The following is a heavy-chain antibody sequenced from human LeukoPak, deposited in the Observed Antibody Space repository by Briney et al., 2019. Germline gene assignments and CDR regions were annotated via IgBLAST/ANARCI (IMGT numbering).Heavy chain of an antibody. D-gene: IGHD6-6*01. CDR2: IKGDGSNI. Sequence: GGSLRLSCAASGFTFSSYWMHWVRQAPGKGLVWVSRIKGDGSNINYADSVKGRFTISRDNAKNTLYLQMNSLRAEDTAVYYCARSPYSSSSFDSWGQGTLVTVSS. V-gene: IGHV3-74*01. CDR3: ARSPYSSSSFDS. J-gene: IGHJ4*02. CDR1: GFTFSSYW.